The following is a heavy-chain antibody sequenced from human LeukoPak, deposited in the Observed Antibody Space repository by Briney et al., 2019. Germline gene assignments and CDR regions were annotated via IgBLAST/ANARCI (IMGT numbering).Heavy chain of an antibody. CDR1: GFTFSDYY. V-gene: IGHV4-34*01. Sequence: GSLRLSCAAPGFTFSDYYMSWIRQPPGKGLEWIGEINHSGITNYNPSLKSRVTISVDTSKNQFSLKLSSVTAADTAVYYCARHTADSSGYYSLHAFDVWGQGTMVTVSS. CDR2: INHSGIT. CDR3: ARHTADSSGYYSLHAFDV. D-gene: IGHD3-22*01. J-gene: IGHJ3*01.